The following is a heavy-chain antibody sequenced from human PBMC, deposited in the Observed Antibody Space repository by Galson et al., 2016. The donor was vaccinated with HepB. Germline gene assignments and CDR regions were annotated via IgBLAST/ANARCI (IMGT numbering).Heavy chain of an antibody. V-gene: IGHV3-74*01. J-gene: IGHJ4*02. CDR3: ARDLFYSSSSLPSY. Sequence: SLRLSCAASGFTFSRYWMHWVRQAPGKGLMWVSNINSDGSTTRYADSVKGRFTISRDNAKNTLYLEVSSLRAEDTALYYGARDLFYSSSSLPSYWGQGILVSVSS. CDR2: INSDGSTT. D-gene: IGHD6-6*01. CDR1: GFTFSRYW.